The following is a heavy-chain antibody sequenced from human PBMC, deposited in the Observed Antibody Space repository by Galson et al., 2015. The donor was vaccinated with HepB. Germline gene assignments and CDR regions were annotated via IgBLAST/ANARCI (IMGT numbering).Heavy chain of an antibody. J-gene: IGHJ6*03. CDR1: GFTFSSLT. Sequence: SLRLSCAASGFTFSSLTMNWVRQAPGKGLEWVSYISAGSSTIYYADSVKGRFTISRDNAKNSLFLQMNSLRAEDTAVYYCARGGIGTGNYYYYDMDVWGKGTTVTVSS. CDR2: ISAGSSTI. D-gene: IGHD6-13*01. V-gene: IGHV3-48*01. CDR3: ARGGIGTGNYYYYDMDV.